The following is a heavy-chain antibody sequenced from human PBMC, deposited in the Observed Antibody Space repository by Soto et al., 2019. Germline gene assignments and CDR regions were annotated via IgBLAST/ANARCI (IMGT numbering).Heavy chain of an antibody. V-gene: IGHV3-11*01. D-gene: IGHD6-19*01. Sequence: PGGSLRLSCAASGFTFSDYYMSWIRQAPGKGLEWVSYISSGGSTIYYADSVKGRFTISRDNAKNSLYLQMNSLRAEDTAVYYCAKVKAVAGPEDYYYYGMDVWGQGTTVTVSS. CDR3: AKVKAVAGPEDYYYYGMDV. CDR1: GFTFSDYY. CDR2: ISSGGSTI. J-gene: IGHJ6*02.